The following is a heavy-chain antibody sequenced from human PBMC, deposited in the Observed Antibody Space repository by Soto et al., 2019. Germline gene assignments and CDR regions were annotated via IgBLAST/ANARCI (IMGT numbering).Heavy chain of an antibody. D-gene: IGHD3-10*01. Sequence: GSLRLSCAASGFTFSNAWMSWVRQAPGKGLEWVGRIKSKTDGGTTDYAAPVKGRFTISRDDSKNTLYLQMNSLKTEDTAVYYCTTASPRTMVRGVSGPKNAFDIWGQGTMVTVSS. CDR1: GFTFSNAW. CDR2: IKSKTDGGTT. V-gene: IGHV3-15*01. J-gene: IGHJ3*02. CDR3: TTASPRTMVRGVSGPKNAFDI.